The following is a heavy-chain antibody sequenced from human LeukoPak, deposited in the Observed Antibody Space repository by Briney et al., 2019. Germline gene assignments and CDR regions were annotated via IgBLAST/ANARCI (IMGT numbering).Heavy chain of an antibody. J-gene: IGHJ4*02. CDR1: GFTFSSYS. Sequence: GGSLRLSCAASGFTFSSYSMNWVRQAPGKGLEYVSAISSNGGSTYYANSVKGRFTISRDNSKNTLYLQMGSLRAEDMAVYYCARDAYGSGSQYFDYWGQGTLVTVSS. CDR3: ARDAYGSGSQYFDY. CDR2: ISSNGGST. V-gene: IGHV3-64*01. D-gene: IGHD3-10*01.